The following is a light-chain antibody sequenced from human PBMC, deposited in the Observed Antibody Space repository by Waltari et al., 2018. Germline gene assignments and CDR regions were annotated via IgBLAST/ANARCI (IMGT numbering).Light chain of an antibody. CDR2: EVT. V-gene: IGLV2-8*01. CDR1: SSDVGGHNY. CDR3: SSYAGSTNLV. Sequence: QSALTQPPSASGSPGQSVTISCTGTSSDVGGHNYVSWYQQHPGKAPTLMIYEVTKRPSGVRDRFSGSKSGNAASLTVSGLQAEDEADYYCSSYAGSTNLVFGGGTKLTVL. J-gene: IGLJ2*01.